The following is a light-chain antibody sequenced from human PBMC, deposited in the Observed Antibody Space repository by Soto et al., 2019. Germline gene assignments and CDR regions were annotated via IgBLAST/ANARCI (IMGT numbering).Light chain of an antibody. CDR3: QQLNTYPLT. J-gene: IGKJ4*01. Sequence: AIQVTQSPSSLSASVGDRVTITCRASQGIGNDLGWYQQKPGKAPKLLIYSASSLQSGVPSRFSGSGSGTDFTLTIGSLQPEDFATFYCQQLNTYPLTFGGGTKVDIK. CDR2: SAS. V-gene: IGKV1-6*01. CDR1: QGIGND.